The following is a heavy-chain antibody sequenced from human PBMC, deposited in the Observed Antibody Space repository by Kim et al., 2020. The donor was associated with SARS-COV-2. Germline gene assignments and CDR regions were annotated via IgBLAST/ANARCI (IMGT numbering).Heavy chain of an antibody. CDR1: GFTFSSYG. V-gene: IGHV3-30*18. J-gene: IGHJ3*02. D-gene: IGHD4-17*01. Sequence: GGSLRLSCAASGFTFSSYGMHWVRQAPGKGLEWVAVISYDGSNKYYADSVKGRFTISRDNSKNTLYLQMNSLRAEDTAVYYCAKSAGGYGDNDAFDIWGQGTMVTVSS. CDR3: AKSAGGYGDNDAFDI. CDR2: ISYDGSNK.